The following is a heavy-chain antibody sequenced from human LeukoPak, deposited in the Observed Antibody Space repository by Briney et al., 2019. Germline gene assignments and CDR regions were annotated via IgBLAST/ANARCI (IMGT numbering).Heavy chain of an antibody. Sequence: GRSLRPSCAASGFTFDDYAMHWVRQAPGKGLEWVSGISWNSGSIGYADSVKGRFTISRDNAKNSLYLQINSLRAEDTALYYCAKDMAITMVRGVIYQTNYYGMDVWGQGTTVTVSS. CDR1: GFTFDDYA. D-gene: IGHD3-10*01. CDR3: AKDMAITMVRGVIYQTNYYGMDV. V-gene: IGHV3-9*01. J-gene: IGHJ6*02. CDR2: ISWNSGSI.